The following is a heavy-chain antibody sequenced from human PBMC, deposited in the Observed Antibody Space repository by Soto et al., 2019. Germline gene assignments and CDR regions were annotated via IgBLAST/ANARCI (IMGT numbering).Heavy chain of an antibody. V-gene: IGHV3-48*03. CDR1: GFTFSQDE. Sequence: EVQLVESGVGLVQPGGSLRLSCEASGFTFSQDEMNWVRQAPGKGLEWIAYIQNHGYSTHYADSVKGRFTISRDNAKNSLYLQMSSLTAEDTAIYYCARGYDAGCHFGYWGQGVLVTVSS. D-gene: IGHD2-15*01. CDR2: IQNHGYST. CDR3: ARGYDAGCHFGY. J-gene: IGHJ4*02.